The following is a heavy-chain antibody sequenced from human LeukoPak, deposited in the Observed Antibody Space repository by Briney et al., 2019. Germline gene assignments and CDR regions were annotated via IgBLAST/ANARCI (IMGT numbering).Heavy chain of an antibody. CDR2: INSDGSIT. D-gene: IGHD2-21*02. CDR3: AREGSGVVTLDH. J-gene: IGHJ1*01. Sequence: GGSLRLSCVASGFTFSSYWMHWVRQAPGKGLVWVSRINSDGSITSYADSVKGRFTISRDNAKNTVHLQMNSLRVEDTAVYYCAREGSGVVTLDHWGQGTLVTVSS. V-gene: IGHV3-74*01. CDR1: GFTFSSYW.